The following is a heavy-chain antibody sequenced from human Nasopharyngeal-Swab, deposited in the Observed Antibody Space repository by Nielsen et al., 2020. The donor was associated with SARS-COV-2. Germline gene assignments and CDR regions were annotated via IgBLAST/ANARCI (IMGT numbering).Heavy chain of an antibody. D-gene: IGHD6-19*01. CDR2: IQNDGRTT. Sequence: GGSLRLSCAASGFTLSTYGMTWVRQAPGKGPVWVSRIQNDGRTTTYADAVKGRFTISRDNAENTLYLQMNSLRAEDTAVYYCARGGVPGSFDYWGQGTLVTVSS. V-gene: IGHV3-74*01. CDR1: GFTLSTYG. J-gene: IGHJ4*02. CDR3: ARGGVPGSFDY.